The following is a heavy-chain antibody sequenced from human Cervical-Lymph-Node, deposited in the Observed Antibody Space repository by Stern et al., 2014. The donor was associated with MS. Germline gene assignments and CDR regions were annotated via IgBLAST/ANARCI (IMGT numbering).Heavy chain of an antibody. D-gene: IGHD2-15*01. CDR1: GFSVATAGVG. J-gene: IGHJ4*02. CDR3: AHSRVKYCRGGTCYSSLFDY. V-gene: IGHV2-5*02. CDR2: TYCEDDK. Sequence: VTLKESGPTLVKPTQTVTLTCTLSGFSVATAGVGVGGRRHPPGKALEWLRLTYCEDDKLYSPSLKNRLTSIKDPSKNQVVLTMTNVDPVDTATYYCAHSRVKYCRGGTCYSSLFDYWGQGTLVTVSS.